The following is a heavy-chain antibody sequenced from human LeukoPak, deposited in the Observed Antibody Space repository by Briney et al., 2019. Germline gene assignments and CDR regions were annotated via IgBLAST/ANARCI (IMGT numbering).Heavy chain of an antibody. CDR2: ISSSSSYI. CDR1: GFTFSSYS. CDR3: ARDRYGDRARLYP. D-gene: IGHD4-17*01. V-gene: IGHV3-21*01. Sequence: GGSLRLSCAASGFTFSSYSMNWVRQAPGKGLEWVSSISSSSSYIYYADSVKGRFTISRDNAKNSLYLQMNSLRAEDTAVYYCARDRYGDRARLYPWGQGALVTVSS. J-gene: IGHJ5*02.